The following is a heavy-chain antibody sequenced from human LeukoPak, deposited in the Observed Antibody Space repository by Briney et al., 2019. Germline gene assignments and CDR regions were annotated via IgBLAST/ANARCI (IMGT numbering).Heavy chain of an antibody. Sequence: GGSLRLSCAASGFTFSSYSMNWVRRAPGKGLEWVSSISSSSSYIYYADSVKGRFTISRDNAKNSLYLQMNSLRAEDTAVYYCARETGSGHYYYYMDVWGKGTTVTVSS. CDR2: ISSSSSYI. D-gene: IGHD2-15*01. V-gene: IGHV3-21*01. CDR1: GFTFSSYS. CDR3: ARETGSGHYYYYMDV. J-gene: IGHJ6*03.